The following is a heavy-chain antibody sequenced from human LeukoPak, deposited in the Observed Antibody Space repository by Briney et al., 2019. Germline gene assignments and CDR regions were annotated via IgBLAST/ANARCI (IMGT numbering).Heavy chain of an antibody. CDR2: ISSSSSYI. J-gene: IGHJ4*02. Sequence: GALRLSCAASGFTFSSYSMNWVRQAPGKGLEWVPSISSSSSYIYYADSVKGRFTISRDNAKNSLYLQMNSLRAEDTAVYYCARDPGILSYDYWGQGTLVTVSS. D-gene: IGHD2-15*01. CDR3: ARDPGILSYDY. V-gene: IGHV3-21*01. CDR1: GFTFSSYS.